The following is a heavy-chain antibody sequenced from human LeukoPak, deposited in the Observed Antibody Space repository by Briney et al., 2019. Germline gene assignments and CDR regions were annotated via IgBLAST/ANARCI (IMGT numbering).Heavy chain of an antibody. CDR2: IKQDGSEK. Sequence: GGSLRLSCAASGFTFSSYWMSWVRQAPGKGLEWVANIKQDGSEKYYVDSVKGRFTISRDNAKNSLYLQMNSLRAEDTAVYYCAKEGCSGGSCYGHDAFDIWGQGTMVTVSS. CDR3: AKEGCSGGSCYGHDAFDI. D-gene: IGHD2-15*01. CDR1: GFTFSSYW. V-gene: IGHV3-7*01. J-gene: IGHJ3*02.